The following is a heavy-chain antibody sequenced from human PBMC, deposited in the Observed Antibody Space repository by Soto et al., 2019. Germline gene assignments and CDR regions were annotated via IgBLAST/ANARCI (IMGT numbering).Heavy chain of an antibody. J-gene: IGHJ4*02. CDR2: IYYSGST. V-gene: IGHV4-31*03. Sequence: QVQLQESGPGLVKPSQTLSLTCTVSGGSISSGGYYWSWIRQHPGKGLEWIGDIYYSGSTYYNPSLKSRVTISVDTAKNQFSRKLSSVTAADTAVYYCARVRASNCGGDCPIFDYWGQGTLVTVSS. CDR1: GGSISSGGYY. D-gene: IGHD2-21*02. CDR3: ARVRASNCGGDCPIFDY.